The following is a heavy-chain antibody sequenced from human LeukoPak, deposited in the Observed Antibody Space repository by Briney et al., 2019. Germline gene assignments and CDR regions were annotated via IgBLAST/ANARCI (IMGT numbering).Heavy chain of an antibody. V-gene: IGHV3-7*01. J-gene: IGHJ4*02. CDR1: GFTFSSYW. CDR2: IKQDGSEK. D-gene: IGHD6-19*01. Sequence: GGSLRLSCAASGFTFSSYWMNWVRQAPGKGLEWVANIKQDGSEKYYVDSVMGRFTISRDNAKNSLYLRMNSLRAEDTAVYYCAIDSVAGTANYWGQGTLVTVSS. CDR3: AIDSVAGTANY.